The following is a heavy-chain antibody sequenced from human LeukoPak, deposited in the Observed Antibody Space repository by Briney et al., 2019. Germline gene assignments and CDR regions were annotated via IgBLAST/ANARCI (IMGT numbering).Heavy chain of an antibody. CDR1: GGSASSGSYY. CDR2: IYYSGST. Sequence: PSETLSLTCTVSGGSASSGSYYWSWIRQPPGKGLEWFGYIYYSGSTNYNPSLKSRVTISVDTSKNQFSLKLSSVTAADTAVYYCARDSLTLTYYDFWSGYYTDAFDIWGQGTMVTVSS. V-gene: IGHV4-61*01. D-gene: IGHD3-3*01. J-gene: IGHJ3*02. CDR3: ARDSLTLTYYDFWSGYYTDAFDI.